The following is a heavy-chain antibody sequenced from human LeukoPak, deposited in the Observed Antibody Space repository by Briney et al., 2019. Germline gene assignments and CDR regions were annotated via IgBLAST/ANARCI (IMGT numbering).Heavy chain of an antibody. Sequence: QPGGSLRLSCAASGFTFSSYWMHWVRQAPGKGLVWVSRIISDGSTTSYADSVKGRFTISRDTAKNTLYLQMNSLRADDTAVYYCARISYDSSGYYDYWGQGALVTVSS. CDR3: ARISYDSSGYYDY. J-gene: IGHJ4*02. V-gene: IGHV3-74*01. CDR2: IISDGSTT. CDR1: GFTFSSYW. D-gene: IGHD3-22*01.